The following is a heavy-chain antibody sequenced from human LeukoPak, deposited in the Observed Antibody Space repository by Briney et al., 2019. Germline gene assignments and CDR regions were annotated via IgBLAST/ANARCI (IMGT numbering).Heavy chain of an antibody. CDR3: ARVALRYYYGSGSLDY. Sequence: GGSLRLSCAASGFTFGFYAVHWVRQAPGKGLEWIALISHDTSDEYYADSVKGRFTISRDNSKNTLYLQMTSLRTEDTAIYYCARVALRYYYGSGSLDYWGQGSLVTVSS. D-gene: IGHD3-10*01. V-gene: IGHV3-30-3*01. CDR1: GFTFGFYA. CDR2: ISHDTSDE. J-gene: IGHJ4*02.